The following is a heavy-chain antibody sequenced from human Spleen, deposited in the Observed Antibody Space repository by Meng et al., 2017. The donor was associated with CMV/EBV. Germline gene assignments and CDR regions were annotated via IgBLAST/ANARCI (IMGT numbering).Heavy chain of an antibody. CDR1: GYGFSGSA. V-gene: IGHV3-73*01. CDR2: IKGEADKYAT. Sequence: RSSDACGYGFSGSARHGVRQASGKGLEWSRRIKGEADKYATTYAGAVKGRFTISRDDSKNTAYLQMNSLKAEETAVYFCTRHGGYDPWGQGTLVTVSS. CDR3: TRHGGYDP. J-gene: IGHJ5*02. D-gene: IGHD3-10*01.